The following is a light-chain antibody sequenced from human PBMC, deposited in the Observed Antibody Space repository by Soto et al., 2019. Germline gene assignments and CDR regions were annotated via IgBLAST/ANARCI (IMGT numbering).Light chain of an antibody. CDR2: EGS. CDR1: SSDVESYNL. CDR3: CSYVGIGTPNWV. V-gene: IGLV2-23*01. Sequence: QFALTQPASVSGSPGQSITIACTGTSSDVESYNLVSWYQQEPGKAPKLMIYEGSKRPSGVSNRFSGSKSGNTASLTVSGLQAEDEADYYCCSYVGIGTPNWVFGGGTKLTVL. J-gene: IGLJ3*02.